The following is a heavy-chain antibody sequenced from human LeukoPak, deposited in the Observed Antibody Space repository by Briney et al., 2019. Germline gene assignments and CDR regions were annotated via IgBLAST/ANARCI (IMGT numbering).Heavy chain of an antibody. D-gene: IGHD6-13*01. CDR3: AREYSSFEY. CDR1: ADSISPYY. V-gene: IGHV4-59*01. CDR2: INYSGTT. Sequence: PSETLSLTCTVSADSISPYYWHWIRQPPGKGLEWIGYINYSGTTDYNPSLKSRVTISVDTSKKQLFLRLRSMTAADTAVYYYAREYSSFEYWGQGTLVTVSS. J-gene: IGHJ4*02.